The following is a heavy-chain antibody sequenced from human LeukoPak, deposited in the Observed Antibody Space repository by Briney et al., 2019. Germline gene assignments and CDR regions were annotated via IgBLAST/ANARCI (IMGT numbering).Heavy chain of an antibody. V-gene: IGHV4-34*01. CDR1: GGSFSGYY. Sequence: PSETLSLTCAVSGGSFSGYYWSWIRQAPGKGLEWIGEINHSGSTNYNPSLKSRVTISTDTSKNQFSLKLTSVTAADTAMYYCARAGAVAYHLYYFHMDVWGNGTTVTVSS. J-gene: IGHJ6*03. CDR3: ARAGAVAYHLYYFHMDV. CDR2: INHSGST.